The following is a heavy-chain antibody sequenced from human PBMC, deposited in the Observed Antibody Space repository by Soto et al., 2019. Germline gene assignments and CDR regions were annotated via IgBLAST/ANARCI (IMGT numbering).Heavy chain of an antibody. J-gene: IGHJ4*02. V-gene: IGHV4-59*01. CDR2: IFYSGHL. CDR3: DRDGGDYRFNC. Sequence: QVQLQESGPGLVKPSETLSLTCTVSGASFTTYYWSWIRQPPGKGLECIGYIFYSGHLKYNPSLDIRKTITGSPAKNQSSLPLSAVTAAGTAVCFCDRDGGDYRFNCWGQGTLVTVSS. CDR1: GASFTTYY. D-gene: IGHD3-16*01.